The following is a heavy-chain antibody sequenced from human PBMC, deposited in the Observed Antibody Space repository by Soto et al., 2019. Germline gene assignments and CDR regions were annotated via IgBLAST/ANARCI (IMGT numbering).Heavy chain of an antibody. Sequence: SETLSLSFAVSGGSINSNNWWSWVRQSPGKGLEWIGEIHHSGSTDYNPSLKSRVTVSVDKSKKQFSLNVSSVNAADSAIYYCVRVHENDGGALDISALGTMVPVSS. J-gene: IGHJ3*02. CDR2: IHHSGST. V-gene: IGHV4-4*02. CDR3: VRVHENDGGALDI. D-gene: IGHD1-1*01. CDR1: GGSINSNNW.